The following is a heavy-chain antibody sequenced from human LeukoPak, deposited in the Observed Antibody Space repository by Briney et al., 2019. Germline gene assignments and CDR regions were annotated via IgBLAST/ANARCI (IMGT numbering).Heavy chain of an antibody. D-gene: IGHD1-26*01. CDR2: IYYSGST. J-gene: IGHJ3*02. CDR3: ARGASGTLYDAFDI. CDR1: GGSISSYY. Sequence: SETLSLTCTVSGGSISSYYWSWIRQPPGKGLEWIGYIYYSGSTNSNPSLKSRATISVDTSKNHLSLKVSSVTAADTAVYYCARGASGTLYDAFDIWGQGTMVTVSS. V-gene: IGHV4-59*01.